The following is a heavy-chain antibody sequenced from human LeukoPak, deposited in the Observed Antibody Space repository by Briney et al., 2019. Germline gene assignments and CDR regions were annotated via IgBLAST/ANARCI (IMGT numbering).Heavy chain of an antibody. Sequence: SVRVSCKASGGTFSSYAISWVRQAPGQGLEWMGGIIPIFGTANYAEKLQGRVTITADESTSTAYMELSSLRSEDTAVYYCARVYCSSTSCYYFDYWGQGTLVTVSS. CDR1: GGTFSSYA. D-gene: IGHD2-2*01. J-gene: IGHJ4*02. CDR2: IIPIFGTA. CDR3: ARVYCSSTSCYYFDY. V-gene: IGHV1-69*13.